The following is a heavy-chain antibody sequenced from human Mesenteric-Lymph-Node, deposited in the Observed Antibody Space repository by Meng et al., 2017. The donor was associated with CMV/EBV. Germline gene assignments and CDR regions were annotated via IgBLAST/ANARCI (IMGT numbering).Heavy chain of an antibody. V-gene: IGHV4-39*07. CDR3: ARDPTITASNAFDY. CDR2: FYSGGST. J-gene: IGHJ4*02. D-gene: IGHD3-3*01. Sequence: SETLSLTCTVSGGSISSSSYYWGWIRQPPGKGLEWIGCFYSGGSTYYNPSLKSRVSISVDTSKNQLSLKLGSVTAADTAVYYCARDPTITASNAFDYWGQGTLVTVSS. CDR1: GGSISSSSYY.